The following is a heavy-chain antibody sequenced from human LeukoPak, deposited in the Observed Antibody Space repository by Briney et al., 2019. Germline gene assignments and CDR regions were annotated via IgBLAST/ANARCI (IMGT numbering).Heavy chain of an antibody. J-gene: IGHJ4*02. CDR3: ASPSRETGYLYPFDY. CDR2: IFHSGST. Sequence: SETLSLTCAVSGGAISSRNWWSWVRQPPGKGLEWIGEIFHSGSTNYNPSLKSRVTISVDTSKNQFSLKLSSVTAADTAVYYCASPSRETGYLYPFDYWGQGTLVTVSS. D-gene: IGHD3-9*01. V-gene: IGHV4-4*02. CDR1: GGAISSRNW.